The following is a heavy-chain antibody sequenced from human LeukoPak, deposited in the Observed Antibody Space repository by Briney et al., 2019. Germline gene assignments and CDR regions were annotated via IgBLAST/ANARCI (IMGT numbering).Heavy chain of an antibody. CDR1: GFTFSSYW. CDR3: ARDYTQIWSGLGLTTNWFDP. CDR2: INSDGSST. V-gene: IGHV3-74*01. D-gene: IGHD3-3*01. Sequence: GGSLRLSCAASGFTFSSYWMHWVRQAPGKGLVWVSCINSDGSSTSYADSVKGRFTISRDNAKNTLYLQMNGLRAEDTAVYYCARDYTQIWSGLGLTTNWFDPWGQGTLVTVSS. J-gene: IGHJ5*02.